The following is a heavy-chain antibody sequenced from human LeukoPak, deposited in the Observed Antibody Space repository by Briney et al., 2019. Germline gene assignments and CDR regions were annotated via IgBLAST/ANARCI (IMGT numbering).Heavy chain of an antibody. CDR2: ISGRSEAT. J-gene: IGHJ6*04. Sequence: PGGSLRLSCAASGFTFSSYAMSWVRQAPGKGLDWVSSISGRSEATHYADSVKGRFTISRDNAKNSLYLQMNSLRAEDTAVYYCAELGITMIGGVWGKGTTVTISS. CDR3: AELGITMIGGV. V-gene: IGHV3-21*01. D-gene: IGHD3-10*02. CDR1: GFTFSSYA.